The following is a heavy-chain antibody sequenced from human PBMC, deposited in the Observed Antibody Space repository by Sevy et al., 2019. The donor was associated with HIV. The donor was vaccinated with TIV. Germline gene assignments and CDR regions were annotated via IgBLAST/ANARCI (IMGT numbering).Heavy chain of an antibody. D-gene: IGHD3-10*01. V-gene: IGHV3-23*01. CDR3: AKIPYYGSGGLVYFDY. J-gene: IGHJ4*02. CDR2: ISGSGGRT. Sequence: GGSLRLSCAASGFTFSSYAMSWVRQAPGKGLEWVSAISGSGGRTYYADSVKGRFTISRDNSKNTLYLQMNSLRAEDTAVYYCAKIPYYGSGGLVYFDYWGQGTLVTVSS. CDR1: GFTFSSYA.